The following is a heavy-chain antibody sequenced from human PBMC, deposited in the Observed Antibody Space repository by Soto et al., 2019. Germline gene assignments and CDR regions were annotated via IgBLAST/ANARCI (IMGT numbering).Heavy chain of an antibody. CDR2: IRNKANSYTT. CDR3: ARGSGSYLSWFDP. CDR1: GFIFSDHY. J-gene: IGHJ5*02. D-gene: IGHD1-26*01. Sequence: EVQLVESGGGLVQPGGSLRLSCAASGFIFSDHYMDWVRQAPGKGLEWVGRIRNKANSYTTEYAASVKGRFTISRDDSKNSLYLQMNSLKTAETAVYYCARGSGSYLSWFDPWGQGTLVTVSS. V-gene: IGHV3-72*01.